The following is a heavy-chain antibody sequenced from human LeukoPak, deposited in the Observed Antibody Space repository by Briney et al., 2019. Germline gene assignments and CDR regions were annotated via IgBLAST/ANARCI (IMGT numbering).Heavy chain of an antibody. J-gene: IGHJ6*02. CDR2: IYYSGSST. CDR1: GGSMSGFF. CDR3: ARTSRHFYGSGTNLTPWPAGMDV. V-gene: IGHV4-59*01. D-gene: IGHD3-10*01. Sequence: SETLSLTCTVSGGSMSGFFWTWIWQPPGRELEWIGSIYYSGSSTKYNPSLKSRVTISVDTSKSQFSLNLNSATAADTAVYYCARTSRHFYGSGTNLTPWPAGMDVWGQGTTVTFSS.